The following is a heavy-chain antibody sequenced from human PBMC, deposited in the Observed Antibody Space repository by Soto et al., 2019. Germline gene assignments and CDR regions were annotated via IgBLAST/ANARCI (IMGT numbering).Heavy chain of an antibody. CDR2: ISGSGGGT. V-gene: IGHV3-23*01. Sequence: GGSLRLSCAASGFTFSSYAMSWVRQPPGKGLEWVAAISGSGGGTYYPDSVKGRSTISRATSKNTLYLQMNSMTAEDTAVYYCTRNGALAGHLYNYWGQGTLVTVSS. J-gene: IGHJ4*02. CDR3: TRNGALAGHLYNY. D-gene: IGHD6-19*01. CDR1: GFTFSSYA.